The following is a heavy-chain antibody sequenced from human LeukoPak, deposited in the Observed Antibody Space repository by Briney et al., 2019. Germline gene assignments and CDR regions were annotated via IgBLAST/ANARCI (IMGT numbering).Heavy chain of an antibody. V-gene: IGHV3-30*04. CDR1: GFTFSSYT. CDR3: ARAGGMTKIMYYFDF. D-gene: IGHD5-24*01. Sequence: PGRSLKLSSAVSGFTFSSYTMHGVRQAPGKGLEWVAVISYDGSNEYYADSVKGRFSISRDNSKNTIYLQMKSLRAEDTAVYFCARAGGMTKIMYYFDFWGQGTLVTVSS. CDR2: ISYDGSNE. J-gene: IGHJ4*02.